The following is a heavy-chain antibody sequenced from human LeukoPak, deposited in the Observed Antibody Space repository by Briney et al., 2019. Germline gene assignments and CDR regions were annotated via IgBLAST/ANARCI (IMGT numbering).Heavy chain of an antibody. V-gene: IGHV3-30*01. CDR3: ARVASQYQVLYWPDY. J-gene: IGHJ4*02. CDR2: ISYDGSDK. Sequence: PGGSLRLSCAASGFTFSSYAMHWVRQAPGKGLEWVAVISYDGSDKYYADSVKGRFTISRDNSKNTLYLQMNSLRAEDTAVYYCARVASQYQVLYWPDYWGQGTLVTVSS. D-gene: IGHD2-2*02. CDR1: GFTFSSYA.